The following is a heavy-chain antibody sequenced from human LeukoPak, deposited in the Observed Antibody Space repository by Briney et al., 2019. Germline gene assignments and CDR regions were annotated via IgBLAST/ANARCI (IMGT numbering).Heavy chain of an antibody. D-gene: IGHD2-2*02. CDR1: GGTFSSYA. CDR3: ARSPRYCSSTSCYNAFDI. J-gene: IGHJ3*02. CDR2: IIPIFGTA. V-gene: IGHV1-69*13. Sequence: SVKHSCMASGGTFSSYAISWVQQAPGQGIELMGGIIPIFGTANYAQKVQGRVTITADESTSTAYMELSSLRSEDTAVYYCARSPRYCSSTSCYNAFDIWGQGTMVTVSS.